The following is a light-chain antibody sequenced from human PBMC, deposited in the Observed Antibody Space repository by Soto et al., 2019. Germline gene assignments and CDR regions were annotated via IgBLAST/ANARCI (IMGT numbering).Light chain of an antibody. CDR2: EAS. CDR1: TSDVGGYNY. J-gene: IGLJ1*01. CDR3: CSNADSSTYV. Sequence: QSALTQPASVSGSPGQSITISCTGTTSDVGGYNYVSWYQQHPGKAPKLIIFEASKPSSGVSTRFSASKSGSTASLTTSGLQAEDEADYYCCSNADSSTYVFGTGTKVTVL. V-gene: IGLV2-23*01.